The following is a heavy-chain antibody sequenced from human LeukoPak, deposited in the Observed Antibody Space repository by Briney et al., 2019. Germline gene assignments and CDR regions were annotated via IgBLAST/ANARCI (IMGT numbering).Heavy chain of an antibody. J-gene: IGHJ4*02. CDR3: ARDHNYAFDN. CDR2: IGIDSGNT. D-gene: IGHD1-1*01. V-gene: IGHV3-48*04. CDR1: GFPFSDYS. Sequence: GGCLRLSCTASGFPFSDYSMDWVRQAPGKGLEWNSYIGIDSGNTKYADSVRGRFTVSADNAKNSLFLQMNSLRVEDTAVYYCARDHNYAFDNWGQGTLVSVSS.